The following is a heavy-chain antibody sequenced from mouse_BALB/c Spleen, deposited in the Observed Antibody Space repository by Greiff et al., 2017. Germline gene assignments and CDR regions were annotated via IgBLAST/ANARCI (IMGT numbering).Heavy chain of an antibody. Sequence: EVQLQQSGAELVKPGASVKLSCTASGFNIKDTYMHWVKQRPEQGLEWIGRIDPANGNTKYDPKFQGKATITADTSSNTAYLQLSSLTSEDTAVYYGARRGSSPYYAMDDWGQGTSVTVSS. D-gene: IGHD1-1*01. J-gene: IGHJ4*01. CDR2: IDPANGNT. CDR1: GFNIKDTY. CDR3: ARRGSSPYYAMDD. V-gene: IGHV14-3*02.